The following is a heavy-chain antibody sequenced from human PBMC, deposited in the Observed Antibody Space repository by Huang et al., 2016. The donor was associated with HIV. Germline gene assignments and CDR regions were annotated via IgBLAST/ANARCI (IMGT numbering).Heavy chain of an antibody. D-gene: IGHD3-3*01. CDR3: ARDHHDFWRGYRRMYFFDH. CDR1: GGSISTHY. CDR2: SDYSGIT. J-gene: IGHJ4*02. V-gene: IGHV4-59*11. Sequence: QVQLQESGPGLVKPSETLSLPCTVSGGSISTHYWSWIRQHPGKGLEWIGCSDYSGITNYSPPLKSRVTILLDTSKNQFSLRVNSVTAADTAMYYCARDHHDFWRGYRRMYFFDHWGQGTLVTVSS.